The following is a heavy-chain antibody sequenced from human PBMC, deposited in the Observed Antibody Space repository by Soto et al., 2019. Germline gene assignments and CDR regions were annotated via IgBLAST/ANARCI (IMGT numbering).Heavy chain of an antibody. J-gene: IGHJ4*02. CDR2: IYYSGST. CDR3: ARGGLFYDILTGYFDY. CDR1: GGSISSYY. D-gene: IGHD3-9*01. V-gene: IGHV4-59*01. Sequence: SETLSLTCTVSGGSISSYYWSWIRQPPGKGLEWIGYIYYSGSTNYNPSLKSRVTISVDTSKNQFSLKLSSVTAADTAVYYCARGGLFYDILTGYFDYWGQGTLVTVSS.